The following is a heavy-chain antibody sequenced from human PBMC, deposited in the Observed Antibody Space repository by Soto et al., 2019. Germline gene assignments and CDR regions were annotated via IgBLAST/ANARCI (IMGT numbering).Heavy chain of an antibody. CDR2: IYSGGST. CDR1: GFTVSSNY. J-gene: IGHJ5*02. Sequence: PGGSLRLSCAASGFTVSSNYMSWVRQAPGKGLEWVSVIYSGGSTYYADSVKGRFTISRDNSKNTLYLQMNSLRAEDTAVYYCARVRTDCSGGSCYLSKLDQDPNWFDPWGQGTLVTVSS. V-gene: IGHV3-66*01. CDR3: ARVRTDCSGGSCYLSKLDQDPNWFDP. D-gene: IGHD2-15*01.